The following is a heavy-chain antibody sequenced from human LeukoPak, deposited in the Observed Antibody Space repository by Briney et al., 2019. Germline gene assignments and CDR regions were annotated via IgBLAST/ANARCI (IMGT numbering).Heavy chain of an antibody. J-gene: IGHJ4*02. D-gene: IGHD4/OR15-4a*01. Sequence: GEALKISCKVFGYSFTSYWIGWVRQMPGKGLEWVGIIYPDDSDTRYSPSVQDQVTISADKSISTAYLQWSSLKASDTAMYYCARHYPGADYFIDDWGQGTLVTVSS. CDR1: GYSFTSYW. V-gene: IGHV5-51*01. CDR3: ARHYPGADYFIDD. CDR2: IYPDDSDT.